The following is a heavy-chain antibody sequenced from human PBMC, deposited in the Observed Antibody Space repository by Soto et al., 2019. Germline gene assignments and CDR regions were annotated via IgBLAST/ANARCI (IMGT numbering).Heavy chain of an antibody. J-gene: IGHJ5*02. Sequence: XSGKVSYTAAGYSFTSYDMIWVRQAPGQGLEWMGWISAYNGNTNYAQKLQGRVTMTTDTSTSTAYMELRSLRSDDTAVYYCARGADRPPTHWFDPWGQGTLVTVSS. CDR1: GYSFTSYD. D-gene: IGHD6-6*01. V-gene: IGHV1-18*01. CDR3: ARGADRPPTHWFDP. CDR2: ISAYNGNT.